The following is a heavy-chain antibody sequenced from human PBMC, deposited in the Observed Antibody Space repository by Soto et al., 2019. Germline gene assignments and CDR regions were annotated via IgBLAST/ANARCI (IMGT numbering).Heavy chain of an antibody. V-gene: IGHV4-4*07. J-gene: IGHJ5*02. CDR1: GGSISSYY. CDR2: IYTSGST. Sequence: PSETLSLTCTVSGGSISSYYWSWIRQPAGKGLEWIGRIYTSGSTNYSPSLKSRVTMSVDKSKNQFSLMLRSVTAADTAVYYCAKWHPLNPWGQGTLVTVSS. D-gene: IGHD2-8*01. CDR3: AKWHPLNP.